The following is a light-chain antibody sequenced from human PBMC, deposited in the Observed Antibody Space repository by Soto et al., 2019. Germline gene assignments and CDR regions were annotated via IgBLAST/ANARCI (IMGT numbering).Light chain of an antibody. V-gene: IGKV3-15*01. CDR3: QQYNNWPLT. CDR2: GAS. Sequence: EIVLTQSPGTLSLSPWERAALSCVASQSVSSNLSWYQQKPGQAPRLLIYGASTRATGIPARFSGSGSGTEFTLTISSLQSEDFAVYYCQQYNNWPLTFGGGTRLEIK. J-gene: IGKJ5*01. CDR1: QSVSSN.